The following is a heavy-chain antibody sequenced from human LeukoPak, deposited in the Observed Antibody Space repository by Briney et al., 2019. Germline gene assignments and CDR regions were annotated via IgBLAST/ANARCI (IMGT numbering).Heavy chain of an antibody. V-gene: IGHV1-2*02. CDR1: GYTFTGYY. CDR3: ARLVIGYCSGGSCYDGFDY. CDR2: INPNSGGT. J-gene: IGHJ4*02. Sequence: ASVKVSCKASGYTFTGYYMHWVRQAPGQGLEWMGWINPNSGGTNYAQEFQGRVTMTRDTSISTAYMELSRLRSDDTAVYYCARLVIGYCSGGSCYDGFDYWGQGTLVTVSS. D-gene: IGHD2-15*01.